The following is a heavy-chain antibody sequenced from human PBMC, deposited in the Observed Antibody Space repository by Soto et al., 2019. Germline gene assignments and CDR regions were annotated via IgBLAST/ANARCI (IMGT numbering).Heavy chain of an antibody. D-gene: IGHD6-13*01. J-gene: IGHJ4*02. CDR3: AKEQGSRRDELDY. V-gene: IGHV3-23*01. CDR2: ISGSGGST. CDR1: GFTFSNYA. Sequence: EVQLLESGGGLVQPGGSLRLSCAASGFTFSNYAVTWVRQAPGKGLEWVSTISGSGGSTYYADSVKGRFTISRDNSKNTLYLQMNSLRAEDTPVYYCAKEQGSRRDELDYWGQGTLVTVSS.